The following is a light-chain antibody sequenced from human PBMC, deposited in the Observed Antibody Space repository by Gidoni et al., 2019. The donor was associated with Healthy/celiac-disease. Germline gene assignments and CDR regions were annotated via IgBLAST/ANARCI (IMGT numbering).Light chain of an antibody. Sequence: DIQMTQSPSSLSVSVGDRVTITCRASQSISSYLNWYQQKPGKAPKLLIYAASSLQSGVPSRLSGSGAGTDYTLTISSLQHEDFATYYCQQSYSTILFTFGPGTKVDIK. CDR3: QQSYSTILFT. CDR2: AAS. J-gene: IGKJ3*01. V-gene: IGKV1-39*01. CDR1: QSISSY.